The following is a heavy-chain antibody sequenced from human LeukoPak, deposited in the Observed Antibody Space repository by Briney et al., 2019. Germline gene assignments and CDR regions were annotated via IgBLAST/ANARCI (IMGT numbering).Heavy chain of an antibody. V-gene: IGHV3-23*01. CDR1: GFTFSGYA. J-gene: IGHJ4*02. CDR3: AKDQAVAPDY. Sequence: GGSLRLSCAASGFTFSGYAMSRVRQAPGKGLEWVSAISGSGGSTYYADSVKGRFTISRDNSKNTLYLQMNSLRAEDTAVYYCAKDQAVAPDYWGQGTLVTVSS. D-gene: IGHD2-15*01. CDR2: ISGSGGST.